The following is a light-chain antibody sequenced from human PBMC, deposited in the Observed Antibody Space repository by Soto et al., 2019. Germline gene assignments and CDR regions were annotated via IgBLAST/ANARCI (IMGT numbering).Light chain of an antibody. CDR2: DAS. Sequence: IVLTQSTATLSVSTGGRATLTCRASQSVSSYLAWYQQKPGQAPRLLIYDASNRATGIPARFSGSGSGTDFTLTISSLEPEDFAVYYCQQRSNWPWTFGQGTKVDIK. V-gene: IGKV3-11*01. CDR1: QSVSSY. CDR3: QQRSNWPWT. J-gene: IGKJ1*01.